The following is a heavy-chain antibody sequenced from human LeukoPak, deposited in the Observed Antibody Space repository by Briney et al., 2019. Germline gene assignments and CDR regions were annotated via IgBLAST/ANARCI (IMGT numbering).Heavy chain of an antibody. CDR3: ARGKAYQQLIILTPSYYYYMDV. D-gene: IGHD2-2*01. V-gene: IGHV3-48*01. J-gene: IGHJ6*03. CDR1: GFTFSSYG. CDR2: ISSSSSTI. Sequence: LPGGSLRLSCAASGFTFSSYGMHWVRQAPGKGREGGSYISSSSSTIYYADSVKGRFTISRDNAKNSLYLQMNSLRAEDTAVYYCARGKAYQQLIILTPSYYYYMDVWGKGTTVTVSS.